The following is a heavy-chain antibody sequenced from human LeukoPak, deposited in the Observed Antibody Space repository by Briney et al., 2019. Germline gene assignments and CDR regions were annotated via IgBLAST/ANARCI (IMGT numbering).Heavy chain of an antibody. CDR2: IWYDGSNK. J-gene: IGHJ6*03. CDR1: GFTFSSYG. V-gene: IGHV3-33*06. Sequence: GRSLRLSCAASGFTFSSYGMHWVRQAPGKGLEWVAVIWYDGSNKYYADSVKGRFTISRDNSKNTLYLQMNSLRAEDTAVYYCAKSQRATTFVVGYMDVWGKGTTVTVSS. D-gene: IGHD2-21*01. CDR3: AKSQRATTFVVGYMDV.